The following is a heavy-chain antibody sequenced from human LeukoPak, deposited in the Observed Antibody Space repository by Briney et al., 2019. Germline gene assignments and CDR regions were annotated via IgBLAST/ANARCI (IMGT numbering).Heavy chain of an antibody. D-gene: IGHD1-26*01. CDR2: ISYDGSNK. J-gene: IGHJ4*02. V-gene: IGHV3-30*18. CDR3: AKALRGAREVVDY. Sequence: GGSLRLSCAASGFTFSSYGVHWVRQAPGKGLEWVAVISYDGSNKYYADSVKGRFTISRDNSKNTLYLRMNSLRAEDTAVYYCAKALRGAREVVDYWGQGTLVTVSS. CDR1: GFTFSSYG.